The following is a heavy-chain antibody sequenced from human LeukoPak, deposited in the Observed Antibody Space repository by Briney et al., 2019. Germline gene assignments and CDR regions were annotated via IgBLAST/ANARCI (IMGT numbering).Heavy chain of an antibody. J-gene: IGHJ4*02. CDR3: AMRGYSGSYSGHDY. V-gene: IGHV1-69*13. CDR2: IIPIFGTA. CDR1: GGTYSSYA. Sequence: SVKVSCKASGGTYSSYAISWVRQAPGQGLEWMGGIIPIFGTANYAQKFQGRVTVTADESTSTAYMELSSLRSEDTAVYYCAMRGYSGSYSGHDYWGQGTLVTVSS. D-gene: IGHD1-26*01.